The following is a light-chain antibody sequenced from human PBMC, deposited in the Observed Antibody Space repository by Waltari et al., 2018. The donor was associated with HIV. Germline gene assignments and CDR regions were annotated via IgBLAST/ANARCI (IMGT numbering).Light chain of an antibody. Sequence: QSALPQPPSASGSPGHSVTISCTGTTSDVGPYHYVPWYQQHPGKAPKLIIYEVTKRPSGVPDRFSASKSGNTASLTVSGLQTDDEADYYCSSYAGSNTLIFGGGTNLIVL. V-gene: IGLV2-8*01. CDR3: SSYAGSNTLI. CDR1: TSDVGPYHY. J-gene: IGLJ2*01. CDR2: EVT.